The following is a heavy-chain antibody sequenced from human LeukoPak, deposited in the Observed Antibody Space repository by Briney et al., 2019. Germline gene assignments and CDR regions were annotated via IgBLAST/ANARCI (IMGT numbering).Heavy chain of an antibody. CDR3: ARLHCSSTSCYDYYYYYMDV. CDR1: GASICSHY. Sequence: NPSETLSLTCTVSGASICSHYWSWLRQPPGEGLEWIGFVFYGVSTFYNPSLRSRVTISVDTSKKQTSLKLSSVTAAATGVYYCARLHCSSTSCYDYYYYYMDVWGKGTTVIVSS. V-gene: IGHV4-59*08. D-gene: IGHD2-2*01. J-gene: IGHJ6*03. CDR2: VFYGVST.